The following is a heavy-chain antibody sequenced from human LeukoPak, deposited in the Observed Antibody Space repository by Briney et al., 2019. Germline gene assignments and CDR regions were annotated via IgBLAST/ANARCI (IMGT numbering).Heavy chain of an antibody. CDR3: ARRSSGSPPYYFDY. V-gene: IGHV3-74*01. J-gene: IGHJ4*02. Sequence: PGGSLRLSCAASGFTFSSYWMHWVRQAPGKGLVWVSRINSDGSTTNYADYVKGRFTISRDNAKNTLYLQMNSLRAEDTAVYYCARRSSGSPPYYFDYWGQGTLVTVSS. CDR2: INSDGSTT. CDR1: GFTFSSYW. D-gene: IGHD1-26*01.